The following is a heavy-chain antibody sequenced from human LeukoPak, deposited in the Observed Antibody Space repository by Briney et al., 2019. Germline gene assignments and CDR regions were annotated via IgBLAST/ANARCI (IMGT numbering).Heavy chain of an antibody. CDR2: IAPYEGDT. CDR1: GYTFGAYG. D-gene: IGHD3-9*01. V-gene: IGHV1-18*01. Sequence: GASVKVSCKVSGYTFGAYGLSWVRQAPDQGLEWLGWIAPYEGDTQYTPKLQDRIILTADTATTTVYMELRSLRIDDTAVYYCASNFIRTGYFGEYYLHWGQGT. J-gene: IGHJ1*01. CDR3: ASNFIRTGYFGEYYLH.